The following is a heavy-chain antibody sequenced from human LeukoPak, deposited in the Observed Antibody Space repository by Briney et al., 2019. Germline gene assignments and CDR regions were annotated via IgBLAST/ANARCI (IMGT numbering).Heavy chain of an antibody. D-gene: IGHD6-13*01. CDR2: INHSGST. Sequence: SETLSLTCAVYGGSFSGYYWSWIRQPPGRGLEWIGEINHSGSTNYNPSLKSRVTISVDTSKNQFSLKLSSVTAADTAVYYCASTTAAAGNLDDYWGQGTLATVSS. CDR1: GGSFSGYY. V-gene: IGHV4-34*01. CDR3: ASTTAAAGNLDDY. J-gene: IGHJ4*02.